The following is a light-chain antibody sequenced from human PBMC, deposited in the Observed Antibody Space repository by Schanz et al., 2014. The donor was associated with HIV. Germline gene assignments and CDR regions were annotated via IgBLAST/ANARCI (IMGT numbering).Light chain of an antibody. CDR3: CSYAGSSTLVV. Sequence: QSALTQPASVSGSPGQSITISCTGTSSDVGGYNYVSWYQQHPGKTPKLMIYDVSNRPSGVSNRFSGSKSGNTASLTISGLQAVDEADYYCCSYAGSSTLVVFGGGTKLTVL. V-gene: IGLV2-14*01. J-gene: IGLJ2*01. CDR1: SSDVGGYNY. CDR2: DVS.